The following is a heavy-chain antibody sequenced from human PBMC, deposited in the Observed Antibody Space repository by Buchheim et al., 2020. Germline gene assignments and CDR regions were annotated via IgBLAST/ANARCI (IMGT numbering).Heavy chain of an antibody. V-gene: IGHV4-59*01. J-gene: IGHJ1*01. CDR2: IYYSGST. D-gene: IGHD3-3*01. CDR3: ANFWSGYYEYFQH. Sequence: QVQLQESGPGLVKPSETLSLTCTVSGGSISSYYWSWIRQPPGKGLEWIGYIYYSGSTNYNPSLKSRVTISVDTSKNQFSLKLSSVTAADTAVYYCANFWSGYYEYFQHWGQGTL. CDR1: GGSISSYY.